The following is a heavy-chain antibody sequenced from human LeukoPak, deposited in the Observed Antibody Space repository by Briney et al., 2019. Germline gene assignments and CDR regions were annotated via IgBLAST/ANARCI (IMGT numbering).Heavy chain of an antibody. CDR1: GFSFSNYA. J-gene: IGHJ4*02. D-gene: IGHD6-13*01. CDR2: IGGSDGRT. CDR3: AKERSDSRWYLYDY. V-gene: IGHV3-23*01. Sequence: GGSLRLSCTASGFSFSNYAMSWVRQAPGKGLEWFSAIGGSDGRTYYADSVQGRFTISRDNSKDTLDLHMNSLRAGDTAVYYCAKERSDSRWYLYDYWGQGTLVTVSS.